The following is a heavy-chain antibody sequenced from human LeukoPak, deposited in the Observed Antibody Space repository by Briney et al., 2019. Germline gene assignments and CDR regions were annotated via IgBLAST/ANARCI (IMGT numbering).Heavy chain of an antibody. CDR2: ISSSSSYI. CDR1: GVTFSSYS. Sequence: PGGSLRLSCAASGVTFSSYSMNWVRQAPGKGLEWVSSISSSSSYIYYADSVKGRFTISRDNAKNSLYLQMNSLGAEDTAVYYCARRGGTNSRYDILAGYYRYYFDYWGQGTLVTVSS. D-gene: IGHD3-9*01. V-gene: IGHV3-21*01. CDR3: ARRGGTNSRYDILAGYYRYYFDY. J-gene: IGHJ4*02.